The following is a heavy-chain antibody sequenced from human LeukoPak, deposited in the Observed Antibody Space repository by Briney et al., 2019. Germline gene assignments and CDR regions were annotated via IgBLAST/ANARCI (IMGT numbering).Heavy chain of an antibody. CDR1: GFTFSSYA. D-gene: IGHD6-19*01. V-gene: IGHV3-64*01. CDR2: ISSNGGST. CDR3: ARGVAGSSGWYKRNYFDY. J-gene: IGHJ4*02. Sequence: GGSLRLPCAASGFTFSSYALHWVRQAPGKGLEYVSAISSNGGSTYYANSVKGRFTISRDNSKNTLYLQMGSLRAEDMAVYYCARGVAGSSGWYKRNYFDYWGQGTLVTVSS.